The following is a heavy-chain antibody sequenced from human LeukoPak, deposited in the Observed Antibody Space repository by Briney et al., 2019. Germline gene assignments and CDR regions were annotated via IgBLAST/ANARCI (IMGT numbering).Heavy chain of an antibody. Sequence: ASVTVSCKASGYTFTTYYMQWLRQAPGQGPEWMGIINPRGGSTDYSQKFQGRITITSDTSTSTVYMELSSLRSDDTAVYFCARVGSAAATADYWGQGTLVTVSS. CDR2: INPRGGST. CDR3: ARVGSAAATADY. V-gene: IGHV1-46*01. D-gene: IGHD6-25*01. J-gene: IGHJ4*02. CDR1: GYTFTTYY.